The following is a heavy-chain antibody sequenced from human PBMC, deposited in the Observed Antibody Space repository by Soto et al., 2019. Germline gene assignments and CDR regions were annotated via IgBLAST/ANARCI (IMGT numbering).Heavy chain of an antibody. J-gene: IGHJ5*02. CDR1: GGSINSYY. CDR3: ARERVMVSPGGYWIDP. V-gene: IGHV4-59*01. CDR2: VYYSGNT. Sequence: SETLSLTCTVSGGSINSYYWNWIRQSPGKGLEWIGYVYYSGNTNYNPSLKSRVTISVDTSKNQFSLKLTSVTAADTAVYYCARERVMVSPGGYWIDPWGQGTLVTVSS. D-gene: IGHD3-22*01.